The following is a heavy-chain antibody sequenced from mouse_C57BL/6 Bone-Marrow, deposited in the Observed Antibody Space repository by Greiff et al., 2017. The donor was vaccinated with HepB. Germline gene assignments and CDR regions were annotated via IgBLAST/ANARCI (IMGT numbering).Heavy chain of an antibody. Sequence: VQLQESGAELARPGASVKLSCKASGYTFTSYGISWVKQRTGQGLEWIGEIYPRSGNTYYNEKFKGKATLTADKSSSTAYMELRSLTSEDSAVYFCRGVVAKYYFDYWGQGTTLTVSS. CDR2: IYPRSGNT. D-gene: IGHD1-1*01. J-gene: IGHJ2*01. CDR1: GYTFTSYG. V-gene: IGHV1-81*01. CDR3: RGVVAKYYFDY.